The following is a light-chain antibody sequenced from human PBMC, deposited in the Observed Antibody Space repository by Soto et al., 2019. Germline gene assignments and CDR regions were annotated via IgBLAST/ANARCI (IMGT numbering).Light chain of an antibody. CDR2: DVS. CDR3: CSYAGSYTYV. CDR1: SSDVGGYNY. J-gene: IGLJ1*01. Sequence: QSALTQPASVSGSPGQSITLSCAGSSSDVGGYNYVSWYQQHPGKAPKLMIYDVSKRPSGVPDRFSGSKSGSTASLTISGLQAEDEADYYCCSYAGSYTYVFGTGTKVTVL. V-gene: IGLV2-11*01.